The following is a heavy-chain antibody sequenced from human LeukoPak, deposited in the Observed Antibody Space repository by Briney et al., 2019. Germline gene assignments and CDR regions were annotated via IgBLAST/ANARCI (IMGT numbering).Heavy chain of an antibody. Sequence: GGSLRLSCAASGLSSSSYWMDWVRQAPGEGLEWVAKIKPDGSEKYYVDSVKGRFTISRDNAKNSLYLQMNNLTVEATAVYYCARDKYGAYFDSWGQGTLVTVSS. J-gene: IGHJ4*02. CDR1: GLSSSSYW. CDR3: ARDKYGAYFDS. V-gene: IGHV3-7*04. CDR2: IKPDGSEK. D-gene: IGHD4-17*01.